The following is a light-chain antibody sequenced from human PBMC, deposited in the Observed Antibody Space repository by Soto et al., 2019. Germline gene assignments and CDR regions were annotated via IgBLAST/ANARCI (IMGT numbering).Light chain of an antibody. Sequence: NFMLTQPHSVSESPGKTVTISCTRSSGSIASNYVQWYQQRPGSSPTTVIYEDNQRPSGVPDRFSGSIDSSTNSASLTISGLKTQDEADYYCQSYHSSKHRVFGGGTKLTVL. CDR2: EDN. CDR3: QSYHSSKHRV. CDR1: SGSIASNY. J-gene: IGLJ2*01. V-gene: IGLV6-57*01.